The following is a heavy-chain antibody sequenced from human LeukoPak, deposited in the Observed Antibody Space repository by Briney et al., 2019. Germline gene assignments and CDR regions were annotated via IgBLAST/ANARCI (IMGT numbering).Heavy chain of an antibody. J-gene: IGHJ4*02. CDR2: ISGSGGST. CDR3: AKDRGRLGAGFDY. Sequence: GGSLRLSCAASGFTFSSYAMRWVRQAPGKGLEWVSAISGSGGSTYYADSVKGRFTISRDNSKNTLYLQMNSLRAEDTAVYYCAKDRGRLGAGFDYWGQGTLVTVSS. V-gene: IGHV3-23*01. D-gene: IGHD6-13*01. CDR1: GFTFSSYA.